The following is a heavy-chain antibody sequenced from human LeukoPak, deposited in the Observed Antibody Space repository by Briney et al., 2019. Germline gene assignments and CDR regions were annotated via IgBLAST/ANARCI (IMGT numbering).Heavy chain of an antibody. Sequence: PSETLSLTCTVSGGSISSYYWSWIRQPPGKRLEWIGYIYYSGSTNYNPSLKSRVTISVDTSKNQFSLKLSSVTAADTAVYYCARTDTGLFDYWGQGTLVTVSS. V-gene: IGHV4-59*01. CDR3: ARTDTGLFDY. J-gene: IGHJ4*02. CDR1: GGSISSYY. CDR2: IYYSGST. D-gene: IGHD5-18*01.